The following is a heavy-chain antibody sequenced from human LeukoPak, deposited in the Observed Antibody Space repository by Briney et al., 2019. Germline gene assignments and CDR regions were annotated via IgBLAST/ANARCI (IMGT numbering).Heavy chain of an antibody. D-gene: IGHD3-10*01. CDR2: LSAYNGNT. V-gene: IGHV1-18*04. CDR1: GCPFTSYG. J-gene: IGHJ4*02. Sequence: ASVKVSCKASGCPFTSYGISWVRQAPGQGLEWMGWLSAYNGNTNYAQKLQGRVTMTTDTSTSTAYMELRSLRSDDTAVYYCARDRAWFGELPSQLWGQGTLVTVSS. CDR3: ARDRAWFGELPSQL.